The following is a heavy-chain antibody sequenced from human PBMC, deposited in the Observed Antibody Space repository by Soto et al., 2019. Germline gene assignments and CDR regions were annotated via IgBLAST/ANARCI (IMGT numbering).Heavy chain of an antibody. CDR2: ISSSGSTI. V-gene: IGHV3-11*01. CDR1: GFTFSDYY. J-gene: IGHJ4*02. D-gene: IGHD5-18*01. CDR3: ARSWGYSYGYILDD. Sequence: GSLRPSCAASGFTFSDYYMTWIRQAPGKGLEWVSYISSSGSTIYYADSVKGRFTISRDNAKNSLYLQMNSLRAEDTAVYYCARSWGYSYGYILDDWGQGTLVSVSS.